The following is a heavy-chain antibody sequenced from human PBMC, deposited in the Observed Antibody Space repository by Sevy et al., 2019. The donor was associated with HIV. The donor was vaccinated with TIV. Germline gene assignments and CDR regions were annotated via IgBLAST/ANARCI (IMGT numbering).Heavy chain of an antibody. D-gene: IGHD3-22*01. CDR1: GGSISSYY. CDR3: ARASDSSGYALDY. V-gene: IGHV4-59*01. Sequence: SETLSLTCTVSGGSISSYYWSWIRQPPGKGLEWIGYIYYSGSTNYNPSLKSRVTISVDTSKNQFSLKLSSVTAADTAVYYCARASDSSGYALDYWGQGTLVTVSS. CDR2: IYYSGST. J-gene: IGHJ4*02.